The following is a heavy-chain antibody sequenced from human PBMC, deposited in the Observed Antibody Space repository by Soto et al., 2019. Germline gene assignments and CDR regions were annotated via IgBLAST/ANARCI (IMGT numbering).Heavy chain of an antibody. CDR1: GYTFTSYD. CDR3: AREQAARGYCISTSCYGGWVGYYYYGMDV. D-gene: IGHD2-2*01. CDR2: MNPNSGNT. V-gene: IGHV1-8*01. Sequence: ASVKVSCKASGYTFTSYDINWVRQATGQGLEWMGWMNPNSGNTGYAQKFQGRVTMTRNTSISTAYMELSSLRSEDTAVYYCAREQAARGYCISTSCYGGWVGYYYYGMDVWG. J-gene: IGHJ6*02.